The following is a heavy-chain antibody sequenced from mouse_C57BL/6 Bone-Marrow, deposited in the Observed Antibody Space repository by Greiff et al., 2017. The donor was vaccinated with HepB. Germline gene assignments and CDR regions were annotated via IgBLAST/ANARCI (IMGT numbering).Heavy chain of an antibody. D-gene: IGHD1-1*01. CDR1: GYAFTNYL. CDR3: ARSKVNYGSSYWYFDV. J-gene: IGHJ1*03. V-gene: IGHV1-54*01. Sequence: QVHVKQSGAELVRPGTSVKVSCKASGYAFTNYLIEWVKQRPGQGLEWIGVINPGSGGTNYNEKFKGKATLTADKSSSTAYMQLSSLTSEDSAVYFCARSKVNYGSSYWYFDVWGTGTTVTVSS. CDR2: INPGSGGT.